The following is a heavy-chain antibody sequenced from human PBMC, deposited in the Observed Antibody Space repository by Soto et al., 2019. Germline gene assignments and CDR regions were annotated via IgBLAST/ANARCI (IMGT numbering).Heavy chain of an antibody. CDR2: IIPIFGTA. J-gene: IGHJ4*02. D-gene: IGHD2-2*01. CDR3: ARDPDIVLVPAAKIGGFDY. Sequence: SVKVSCNASGGTFSSYAIIWVRQAPGQGLEWMGGIIPIFGTANYAQKLQGRVTMTTDTSTSTAYMELRSLRSDDTAVYYCARDPDIVLVPAAKIGGFDYWGQGTLVTV. V-gene: IGHV1-69*05. CDR1: GGTFSSYA.